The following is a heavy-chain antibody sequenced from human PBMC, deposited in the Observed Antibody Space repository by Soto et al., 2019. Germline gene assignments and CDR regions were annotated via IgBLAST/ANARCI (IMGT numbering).Heavy chain of an antibody. CDR1: GGSISSYY. D-gene: IGHD3-10*02. Sequence: SETLSLTCTVSGGSISSYYWSWIRQPPGKGLEWIGYIYYSGSTNYNPSLKSRVTISVDTSKNQFSLKLSSVTAADTAVYYCARRVSVSYVLDYWGQGTLVTVPS. CDR3: ARRVSVSYVLDY. CDR2: IYYSGST. V-gene: IGHV4-59*08. J-gene: IGHJ4*02.